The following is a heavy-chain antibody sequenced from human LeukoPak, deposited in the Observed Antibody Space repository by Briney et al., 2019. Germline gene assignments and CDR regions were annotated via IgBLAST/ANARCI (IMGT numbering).Heavy chain of an antibody. V-gene: IGHV1-2*02. CDR2: IYPYTGAT. CDR3: ARDGPAQMVDFDY. Sequence: WASVKVSCKASGYTFTSYDINWVRQASGQGLEWMGWIYPYTGATHHAQKFQGRVAMTRDTSISTAYMELSRLRPDDTAVYYCARDGPAQMVDFDYWGQGTLVTVSS. D-gene: IGHD3-10*01. J-gene: IGHJ4*02. CDR1: GYTFTSYD.